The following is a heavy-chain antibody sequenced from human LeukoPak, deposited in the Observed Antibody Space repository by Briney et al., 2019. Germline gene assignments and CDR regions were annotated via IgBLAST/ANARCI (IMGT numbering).Heavy chain of an antibody. CDR1: GSISTGGYY. D-gene: IGHD2-15*01. Sequence: SETLSLTCSVSGSISTGGYYWSWIRQQPGKGLEWMGYIYYRGSGHYNPSLKSRITISVDRSRDQFSLTLSSVTVADTAVYYCARAARYCSGGSCYFFDYWGRGTLVTVSS. CDR3: ARAARYCSGGSCYFFDY. V-gene: IGHV4-31*03. J-gene: IGHJ4*02. CDR2: IYYRGSG.